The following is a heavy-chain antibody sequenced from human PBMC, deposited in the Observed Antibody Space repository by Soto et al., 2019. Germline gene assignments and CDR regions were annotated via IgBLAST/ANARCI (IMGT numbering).Heavy chain of an antibody. CDR2: ISGSGGST. J-gene: IGHJ4*02. V-gene: IGHV3-23*01. Sequence: GGSLSLSCAASGFTFSSYAMSWVRQAPGKGLEWVSAISGSGGSTYYADSVKGRFTISRDNSKNTLYLQMNSLRAEDTAVYYCAKARAQYYDFWSGYPVDYWGQGTLVTVSS. D-gene: IGHD3-3*01. CDR1: GFTFSSYA. CDR3: AKARAQYYDFWSGYPVDY.